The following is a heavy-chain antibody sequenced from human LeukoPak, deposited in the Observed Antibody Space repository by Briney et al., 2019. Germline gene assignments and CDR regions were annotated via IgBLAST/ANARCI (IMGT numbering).Heavy chain of an antibody. CDR3: ARGGFARSNYYGSGSYYNFLDY. CDR2: INHSGCT. CDR1: GGSFSGYY. D-gene: IGHD3-10*01. J-gene: IGHJ4*02. Sequence: SETLSLTCAVYGGSFSGYYWSWIRQPPGKGLEWIGEINHSGCTNYNPSLKSRVTISVDTSKNQFSLKLSSVTAADTAVYYCARGGFARSNYYGSGSYYNFLDYWGQGTLVTISS. V-gene: IGHV4-34*01.